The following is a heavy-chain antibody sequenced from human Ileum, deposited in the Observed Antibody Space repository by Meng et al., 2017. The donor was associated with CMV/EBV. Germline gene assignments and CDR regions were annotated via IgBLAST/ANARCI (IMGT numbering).Heavy chain of an antibody. CDR2: IYTSGTT. D-gene: IGHD3-10*01. J-gene: IGHJ4*02. CDR3: ARNYGSGNWNFFHY. V-gene: IGHV4-4*07. CDR1: GGSISNYY. Sequence: QGQRQEPGPGLFKTSETLSLTCYVSGGSISNYYWSWIRQPAGKGLEWIAHIYTSGTTNYNPSLKSRVTMSVDTSRNQFSLKLTSVTAADTAVYYCARNYGSGNWNFFHYWGQGTLVTVSS.